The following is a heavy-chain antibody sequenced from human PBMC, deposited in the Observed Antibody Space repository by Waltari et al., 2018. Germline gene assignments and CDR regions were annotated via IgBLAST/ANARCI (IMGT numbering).Heavy chain of an antibody. J-gene: IGHJ5*02. V-gene: IGHV4-59*01. CDR1: GGSISSYY. Sequence: QVQLQESGPGLVKPSETLYLTCTVSGGSISSYYWSWIRQPPGKGLEWIGYIYYSGSTNYNPSLKSRVTISVDTSKNQFSLKLSSVTAADTAVYYCARGISSSFDPWGQGTLVTVSS. CDR3: ARGISSSFDP. CDR2: IYYSGST. D-gene: IGHD6-6*01.